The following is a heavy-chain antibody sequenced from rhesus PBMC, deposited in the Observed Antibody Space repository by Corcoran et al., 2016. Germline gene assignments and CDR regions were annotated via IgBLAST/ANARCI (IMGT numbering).Heavy chain of an antibody. J-gene: IGHJ4*01. CDR3: AKENSYSGSWNRGPFDY. Sequence: EVQLVESGGGLVQPGGSLRLSCAASGFTFSSYGMSWVRQAPGKGLEWVSYISNGGSSTYYADSVKGRFTISRDNSKNMLSLQMNSLRAEDTAVYYCAKENSYSGSWNRGPFDYWGQGVLVTVSS. D-gene: IGHD6-25*01. CDR1: GFTFSSYG. V-gene: IGHV3S5*01. CDR2: ISNGGSST.